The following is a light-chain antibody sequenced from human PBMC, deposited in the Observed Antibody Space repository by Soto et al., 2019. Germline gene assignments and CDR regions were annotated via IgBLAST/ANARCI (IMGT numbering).Light chain of an antibody. V-gene: IGKV1-17*01. CDR1: QDIRND. Sequence: DSQMTQSPSSLSASVGDRVTITCRASQDIRNDVGWYQQKAGKAPNRLIFAASSLHSGVPSRFSGSRSGTEFTLTIASLQPEDFATYYCLQHNTYPFTFGGGTKVDIK. CDR2: AAS. CDR3: LQHNTYPFT. J-gene: IGKJ4*01.